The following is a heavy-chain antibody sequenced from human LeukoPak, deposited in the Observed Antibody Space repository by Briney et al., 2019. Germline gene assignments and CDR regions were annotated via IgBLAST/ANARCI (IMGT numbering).Heavy chain of an antibody. D-gene: IGHD6-13*01. CDR1: GFTFSSFW. J-gene: IGHJ4*02. V-gene: IGHV3-7*01. CDR3: VRDRRSSSWYRYYFDY. CDR2: IKQDGNEK. Sequence: GGSLRLSCAASGFTFSSFWMSWVRQAPGKGLEWVANIKQDGNEKYYVDSVKGRFTVSRDNAKNSLYLQMNSLRAEDTAVYYCVRDRRSSSWYRYYFDYWGQGTLVTVSS.